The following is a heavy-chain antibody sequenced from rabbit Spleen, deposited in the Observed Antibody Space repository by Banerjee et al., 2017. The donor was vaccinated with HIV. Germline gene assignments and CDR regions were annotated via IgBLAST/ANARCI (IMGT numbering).Heavy chain of an antibody. CDR2: IYADSGGT. Sequence: QQQLEASGGGLVQPEGSLTLTCTASGIDLSSYYYMCWVRQAPGKGLVWVGCIYADSGGTYYAAWARVRFIISKPSSTTVLLHMTSLAAADTATYFCVRDQAGDADYGPYYLNLWGPGTLVNVS. CDR1: GIDLSSYYY. CDR3: VRDQAGDADYGPYYLNL. D-gene: IGHD2-1*01. V-gene: IGHV1S45*01. J-gene: IGHJ4*01.